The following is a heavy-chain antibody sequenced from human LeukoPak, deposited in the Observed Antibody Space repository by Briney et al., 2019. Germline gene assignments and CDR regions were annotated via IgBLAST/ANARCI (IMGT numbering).Heavy chain of an antibody. D-gene: IGHD3-22*01. CDR3: ARSRYYYDSSGHRPPVYYYYGMDV. J-gene: IGHJ6*02. Sequence: SETLSLTCTVSGGSISSYYWSWIRQPPGKGLEWIGRIYTSGSTNYNPSLKSRVTMSVDTSKNQFSLKLSSVTAADTAVYYCARSRYYYDSSGHRPPVYYYYGMDVWGQGTTVTVSS. V-gene: IGHV4-4*07. CDR1: GGSISSYY. CDR2: IYTSGST.